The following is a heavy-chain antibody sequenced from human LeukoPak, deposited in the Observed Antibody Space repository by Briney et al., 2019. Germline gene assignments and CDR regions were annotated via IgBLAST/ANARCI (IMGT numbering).Heavy chain of an antibody. V-gene: IGHV1-46*01. Sequence: ASVKVSCKASGYTFTSNYIHWVRQAPGQGLEWMGMIYPRDGSTSYAQKFQGRVTMTRDTPTSTVYMELSSLRSEDTAVYYCARAGITMVRGVIGDKYYFDYWGQGTLVTVSS. D-gene: IGHD3-10*01. CDR2: IYPRDGST. J-gene: IGHJ4*02. CDR3: ARAGITMVRGVIGDKYYFDY. CDR1: GYTFTSNY.